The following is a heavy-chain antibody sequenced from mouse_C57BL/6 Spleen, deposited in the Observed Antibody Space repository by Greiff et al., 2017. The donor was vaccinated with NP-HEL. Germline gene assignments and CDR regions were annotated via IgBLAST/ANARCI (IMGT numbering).Heavy chain of an antibody. CDR1: GFTFSSYA. CDR2: ISSGGDYI. CDR3: TREGLTGGAMDY. J-gene: IGHJ4*01. Sequence: EVKLMESGEGLVKPGGSLKLSCAASGFTFSSYAMSWVRQTPEKRLEWVAYISSGGDYIYYADTVKGRFTISRDNARNTLYLQMSSLKSEDTAMYYCTREGLTGGAMDYWGQGTSVTVSS. D-gene: IGHD4-1*01. V-gene: IGHV5-9-1*02.